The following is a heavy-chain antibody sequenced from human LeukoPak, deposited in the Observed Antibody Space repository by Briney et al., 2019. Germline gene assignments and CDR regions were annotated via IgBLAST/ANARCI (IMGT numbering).Heavy chain of an antibody. J-gene: IGHJ4*02. CDR1: GYTFTNYG. CDR3: ARDSIVATILLDY. CDR2: IIAYNGNT. V-gene: IGHV1-18*01. D-gene: IGHD5-12*01. Sequence: ASVKVSCKASGYTFTNYGFSWVRQAPGQGLEWMGWIIAYNGNTNYAQKLQGRVTMTTDTPTSTAYMELGSLRSDDTAVYYCARDSIVATILLDYWGQGTLVTVSS.